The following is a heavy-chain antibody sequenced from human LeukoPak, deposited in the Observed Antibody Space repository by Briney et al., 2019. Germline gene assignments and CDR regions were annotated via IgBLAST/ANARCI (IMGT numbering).Heavy chain of an antibody. D-gene: IGHD6-19*01. CDR2: IIPILGIA. CDR1: GGTFSSYA. Sequence: ASVKVSCKASGGTFSSYAISWVRQAPGQGLEWMGRIIPILGIANYAQKFQGRVTITADKSTSTAYMELSGLRSEDTAVYYCARARYSSGWYPFDYWGQGTLVTVSS. V-gene: IGHV1-69*04. J-gene: IGHJ4*02. CDR3: ARARYSSGWYPFDY.